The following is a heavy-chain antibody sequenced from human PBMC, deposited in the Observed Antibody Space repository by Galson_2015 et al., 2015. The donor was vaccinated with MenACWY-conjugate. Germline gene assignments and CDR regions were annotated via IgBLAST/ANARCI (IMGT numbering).Heavy chain of an antibody. J-gene: IGHJ4*02. CDR2: ISGVIGTI. V-gene: IGHV3-23*01. D-gene: IGHD4/OR15-4a*01. CDR3: AKADKQTCYGATCYYFDS. Sequence: SLRLSCAASGFTFSTYAISWVRRAPGKGLEWVSTISGVIGTIYQADSVKGRFTISRDDSKNTLYLQMNNLRAEDTALYICAKADKQTCYGATCYYFDSWGQGTLVTVSS. CDR1: GFTFSTYA.